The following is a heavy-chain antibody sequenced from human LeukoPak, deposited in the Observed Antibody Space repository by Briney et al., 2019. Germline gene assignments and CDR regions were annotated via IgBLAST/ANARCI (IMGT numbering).Heavy chain of an antibody. J-gene: IGHJ6*02. D-gene: IGHD3-10*01. V-gene: IGHV3-53*01. CDR1: GFTVSSDY. Sequence: GGSLRLSCAASGFTVSSDYMSWVRQAPGKGLEWVSVIYSGGSTYYADSVKGRFTISRDNSKNTLYLQMNSLRAEDTAVYYCARHYYGSGSYYYYYYYGMDVWGQGTTVTVSS. CDR3: ARHYYGSGSYYYYYYYGMDV. CDR2: IYSGGST.